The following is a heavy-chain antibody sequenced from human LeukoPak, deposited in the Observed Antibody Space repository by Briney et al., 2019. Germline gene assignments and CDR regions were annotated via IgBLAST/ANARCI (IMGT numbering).Heavy chain of an antibody. CDR3: ARVLGNWDYYFDY. V-gene: IGHV3-23*01. CDR1: GFTFSSYA. Sequence: GGSLRLSCAASGFTFSSYAMSWVRQAPGKGLEWVSAISGSGGSTYYADSVKGRFTISRDNSKNTLYLQMNSLRADDTAVYYCARVLGNWDYYFDYWGQGTLVTVSS. D-gene: IGHD1-7*01. J-gene: IGHJ4*02. CDR2: ISGSGGST.